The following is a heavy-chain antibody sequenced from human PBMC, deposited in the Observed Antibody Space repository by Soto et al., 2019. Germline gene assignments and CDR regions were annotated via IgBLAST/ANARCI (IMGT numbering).Heavy chain of an antibody. J-gene: IGHJ6*02. Sequence: ASVKVSCKASGFTFTSSAVQWVRQARGQRLEWIGWIVVGSGNTNYAQKFQERVTITRDMSTSTAYMELSSLRSEDTAVYYCAASAPERGEVVAAITYYYGMDVWGQGTTVTVSS. V-gene: IGHV1-58*01. CDR3: AASAPERGEVVAAITYYYGMDV. CDR2: IVVGSGNT. D-gene: IGHD2-15*01. CDR1: GFTFTSSA.